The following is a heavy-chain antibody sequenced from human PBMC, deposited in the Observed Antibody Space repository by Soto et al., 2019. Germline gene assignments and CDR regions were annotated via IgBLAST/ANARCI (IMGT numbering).Heavy chain of an antibody. J-gene: IGHJ3*02. Sequence: GGSLRLSCAASGFSFSSYGMHWVRQAPGKGLDWVAVIWYDGSNKYYADPVKGRFTISRDNSKNTLYLQMNSLRVEDTAVYYCARAQYTGSYFDACDIWGQGTMVTV. D-gene: IGHD1-26*01. CDR3: ARAQYTGSYFDACDI. V-gene: IGHV3-33*03. CDR1: GFSFSSYG. CDR2: IWYDGSNK.